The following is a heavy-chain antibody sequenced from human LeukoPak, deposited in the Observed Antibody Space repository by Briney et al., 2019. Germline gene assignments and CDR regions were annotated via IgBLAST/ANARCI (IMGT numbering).Heavy chain of an antibody. CDR1: GYTFTGYY. V-gene: IGHV1-2*02. CDR3: ARERVVRSYYYYMDV. Sequence: ASVTVSCKASGYTFTGYYMHWVGQAPGQGLEWMAWINPNSGGTNYAQKFQGRVTMTRDTSISTAYMELSRLTSDDTAVYFCARERVVRSYYYYMDVWGKGTTVTVSS. CDR2: INPNSGGT. J-gene: IGHJ6*03.